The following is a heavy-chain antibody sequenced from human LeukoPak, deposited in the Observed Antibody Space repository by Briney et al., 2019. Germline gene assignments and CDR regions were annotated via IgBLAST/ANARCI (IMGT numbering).Heavy chain of an antibody. J-gene: IGHJ3*02. D-gene: IGHD2-2*01. CDR2: IYSGGST. CDR1: GFTFSDYY. V-gene: IGHV3-66*02. CDR3: ARDSSNCSSTSCDAFDI. Sequence: QPGGSLRLSCAASGFTFSDYYMSWVRQAPGKGLEWVSVIYSGGSTYYADSVKGRFTISRDNSKNTLYLQMNSLRAEDTAVYYCARDSSNCSSTSCDAFDIWGQGTMVTVSS.